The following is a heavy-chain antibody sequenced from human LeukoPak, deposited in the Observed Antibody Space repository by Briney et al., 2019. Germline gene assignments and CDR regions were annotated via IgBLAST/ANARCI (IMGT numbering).Heavy chain of an antibody. Sequence: SETLSLTCTVSGGSISSYYWSWIRQPPGKGLEWIGYIHYSGSTNYNPPLKSRVTISVDTSKNQFSLKLNSVTAADTAVYYCASYIAASGLYYFDYWGQGTQVTVSS. CDR2: IHYSGST. D-gene: IGHD6-13*01. CDR3: ASYIAASGLYYFDY. CDR1: GGSISSYY. V-gene: IGHV4-59*01. J-gene: IGHJ4*02.